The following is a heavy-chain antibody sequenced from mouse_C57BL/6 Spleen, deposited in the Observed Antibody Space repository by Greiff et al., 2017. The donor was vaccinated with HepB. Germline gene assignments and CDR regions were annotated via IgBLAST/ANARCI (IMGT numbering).Heavy chain of an antibody. D-gene: IGHD1-1*01. V-gene: IGHV5-9*01. J-gene: IGHJ4*01. CDR1: GFTFSSYT. Sequence: EVHLVESGGGLVKPGGSLKLSCAASGFTFSSYTMSWVRQTPEKRLEWVATISGGGGNPYYPDSVKGRFTISRDNAKNTLYLQMSSLRSEDTALYYWASRLRTLDYAMDYWGQGTSVTVSS. CDR2: ISGGGGNP. CDR3: ASRLRTLDYAMDY.